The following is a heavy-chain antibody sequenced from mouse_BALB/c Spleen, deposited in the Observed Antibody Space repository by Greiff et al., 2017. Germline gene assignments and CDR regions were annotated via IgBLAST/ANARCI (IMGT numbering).Heavy chain of an antibody. CDR3: ARAGYGNSLDY. V-gene: IGHV3-6*02. CDR2: ISYDGSN. J-gene: IGHJ2*01. CDR1: GYSITSGYY. Sequence: EVKLVESGPGLVKPSQSLSLTCSVTGYSITSGYYWNWIRQFPGNKLEWMGYISYDGSNNYNPSLKNRISITRDTSKNQFFLKLNSVTTEDTATYYCARAGYGNSLDYWGQGTTLTVSS. D-gene: IGHD2-1*01.